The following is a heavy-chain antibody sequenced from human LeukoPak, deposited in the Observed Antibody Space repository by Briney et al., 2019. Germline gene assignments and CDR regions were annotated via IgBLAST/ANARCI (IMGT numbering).Heavy chain of an antibody. J-gene: IGHJ5*02. CDR3: ARDPWYCSGGSCYPNWFDP. D-gene: IGHD2-15*01. Sequence: ASVKVSCKASGYTFTGYYMHWVRQAPGQGLEWMGWINPNSGGTNYAQKFQGRVTMTRDTSISTAYMELSGLRSDDTAVYYCARDPWYCSGGSCYPNWFDPWGQGTLVTVSS. V-gene: IGHV1-2*02. CDR2: INPNSGGT. CDR1: GYTFTGYY.